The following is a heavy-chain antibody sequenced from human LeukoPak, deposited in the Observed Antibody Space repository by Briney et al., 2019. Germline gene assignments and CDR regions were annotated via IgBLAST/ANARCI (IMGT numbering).Heavy chain of an antibody. V-gene: IGHV4-59*01. CDR2: ISYSGST. J-gene: IGHJ2*01. D-gene: IGHD6-13*01. CDR3: ATMHSSSWYFDL. Sequence: PSETLSLTCTVSGASISSYYWSWIRQPPGKGLEWIGYISYSGSTNYNPSLKSRVTISLDTSKNQFSLKLNSVTAADTAVYYCATMHSSSWYFDLWGRGTLVTVSS. CDR1: GASISSYY.